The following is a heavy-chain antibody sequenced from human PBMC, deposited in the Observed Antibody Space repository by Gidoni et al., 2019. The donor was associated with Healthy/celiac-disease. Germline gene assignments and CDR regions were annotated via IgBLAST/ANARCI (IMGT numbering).Heavy chain of an antibody. Sequence: EVQLVEPGGGLVQPGGSLRLSCAASGFTFSSYWMHWVRQAPGKGLVWVSRINSDGSSTSYADSVKGRFTISRDNAKNTLYLQMNSLRAEDTAVYYCARDRGHLVPEYYFDYWGQGTLVTVSS. CDR1: GFTFSSYW. D-gene: IGHD3-10*01. V-gene: IGHV3-74*01. CDR2: INSDGSST. CDR3: ARDRGHLVPEYYFDY. J-gene: IGHJ4*02.